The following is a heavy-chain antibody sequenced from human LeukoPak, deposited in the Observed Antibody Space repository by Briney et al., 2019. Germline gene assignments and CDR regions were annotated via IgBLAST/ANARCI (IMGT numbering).Heavy chain of an antibody. J-gene: IGHJ4*02. Sequence: GGSLRLSCAVSGFTFSRYGMHWVRQAPGKGLEWVSVISYDGSDNHYADSVKGRFTISRDNSKNTLYLQMNSLRAEDTAVYFCAKDKSLLAADYYFDYWGQGTLVTVSS. CDR1: GFTFSRYG. CDR3: AKDKSLLAADYYFDY. V-gene: IGHV3-30*18. D-gene: IGHD6-13*01. CDR2: ISYDGSDN.